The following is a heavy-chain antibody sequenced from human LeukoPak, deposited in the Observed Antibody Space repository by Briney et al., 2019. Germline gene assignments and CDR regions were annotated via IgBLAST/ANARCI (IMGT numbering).Heavy chain of an antibody. J-gene: IGHJ4*02. Sequence: AASVKVSCKASGYTFTSYAMHWVRQAPGQRLEWMGWINAGNGNTKYSQKFQGRVTITRDTSASTAYMELSSLRSEDTAVYYCARDHPPLGYSYGHFDYWGQGTLVTVSS. CDR2: INAGNGNT. V-gene: IGHV1-3*01. CDR1: GYTFTSYA. D-gene: IGHD5-18*01. CDR3: ARDHPPLGYSYGHFDY.